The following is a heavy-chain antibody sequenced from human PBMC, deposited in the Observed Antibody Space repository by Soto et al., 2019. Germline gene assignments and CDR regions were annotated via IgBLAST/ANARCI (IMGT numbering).Heavy chain of an antibody. CDR3: ARQRTSVVTQAYFDS. J-gene: IGHJ4*02. V-gene: IGHV4-39*01. CDR2: IYYGGST. Sequence: SSETLSLTCTVTGDSINNRSYYWGCIRQPPGKGLEWIGSIYYGGSTYNNPSLKSRVSMSVDTSKNQFSLKLRSVTAADTALYYCARQRTSVVTQAYFDSWGQGSLVTVSS. CDR1: GDSINNRSYY. D-gene: IGHD2-21*02.